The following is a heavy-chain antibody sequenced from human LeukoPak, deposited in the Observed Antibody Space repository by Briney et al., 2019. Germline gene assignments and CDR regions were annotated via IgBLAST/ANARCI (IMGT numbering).Heavy chain of an antibody. CDR2: ISSSGSTI. D-gene: IGHD2-21*02. V-gene: IGHV3-11*01. Sequence: GSLRLSCAASGFTFSDYYMSWIRQAPGKGLEWVSYISSSGSTIYYADSVKGRFTISRDNAKNSLYLQMNSLRAEDTAVYYCARDLRRHIVAVTAIGWFDPWGQGTLVTVSS. J-gene: IGHJ5*02. CDR3: ARDLRRHIVAVTAIGWFDP. CDR1: GFTFSDYY.